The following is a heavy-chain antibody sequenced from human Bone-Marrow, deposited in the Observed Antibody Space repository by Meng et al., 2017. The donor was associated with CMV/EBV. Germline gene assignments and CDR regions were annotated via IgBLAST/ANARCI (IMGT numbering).Heavy chain of an antibody. Sequence: FTFSNVWMNWVRQAPGKGLEWVGRVKTKDVGGTAEYAAPVEGRSTVSRDDSKNMLYLQMNSVRTEDTAVYYCAKRVSVAGAGGYFDYWGQGTLVTVSS. D-gene: IGHD6-19*01. CDR3: AKRVSVAGAGGYFDY. V-gene: IGHV3-15*01. CDR1: FTFSNVW. J-gene: IGHJ4*02. CDR2: VKTKDVGGTA.